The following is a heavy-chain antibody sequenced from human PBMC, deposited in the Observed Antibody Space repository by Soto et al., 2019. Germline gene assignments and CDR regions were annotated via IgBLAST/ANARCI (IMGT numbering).Heavy chain of an antibody. V-gene: IGHV3-7*01. CDR3: ARGTLLPGLDY. CDR2: VNQDGSEE. Sequence: EVQLVESGGGLVQPGGSLRLSCAASGFTFSSYWMNWVRQTPGKGLEWVANVNQDGSEEYYVDSVRGRFTISRDNAKNSLFLQMNSLRAEDTAVYYCARGTLLPGLDYWGQGSLVTVSS. CDR1: GFTFSSYW. J-gene: IGHJ4*02.